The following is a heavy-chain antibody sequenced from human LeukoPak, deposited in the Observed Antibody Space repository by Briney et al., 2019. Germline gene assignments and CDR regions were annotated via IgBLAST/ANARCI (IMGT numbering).Heavy chain of an antibody. CDR1: GLTFSSYP. CDR2: ISYDGNVK. Sequence: PGRSLRLSCEASGLTFSSYPMHWVRQAPGKGLEWVAVISYDGNVKYYVDSVKGRFTISRDDSKNTLYLQMNSLRAEDTAVYYCARDPLRGVGGYFDFWGQGTLVTVSS. V-gene: IGHV3-30-3*01. J-gene: IGHJ4*02. D-gene: IGHD3-16*01. CDR3: ARDPLRGVGGYFDF.